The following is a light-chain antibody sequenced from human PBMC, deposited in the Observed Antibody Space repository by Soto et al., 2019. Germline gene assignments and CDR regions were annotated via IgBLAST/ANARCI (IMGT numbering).Light chain of an antibody. CDR3: SSYTNFNSL. V-gene: IGLV2-14*03. CDR1: SSDVGAYNY. J-gene: IGLJ3*02. CDR2: DVF. Sequence: QSALTQPASVSGSPGQSITISCTGTSSDVGAYNYVSWYQQHPGKAPKLMVYDVFNRPSGVSDRFSGSKSGNTASLTISGLQAEDEADYFCSSYTNFNSLFGGGTKLTVL.